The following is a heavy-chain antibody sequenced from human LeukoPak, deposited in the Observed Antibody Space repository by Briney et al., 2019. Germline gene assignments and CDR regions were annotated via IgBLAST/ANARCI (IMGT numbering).Heavy chain of an antibody. CDR2: ISSRSSSI. CDR3: ARDLSGSYYIPHYYYYGMDV. J-gene: IGHJ6*02. V-gene: IGHV3-11*01. D-gene: IGHD3-10*01. Sequence: GGSLRLSCAVSGFTFSDYYMSWIRQVPGKGLEWISYISSRSSSIYYADSVKGRFTISRDNAKNSLYLQMNSLRAEDTAVYYCARDLSGSYYIPHYYYYGMDVWGQGTTVTVSS. CDR1: GFTFSDYY.